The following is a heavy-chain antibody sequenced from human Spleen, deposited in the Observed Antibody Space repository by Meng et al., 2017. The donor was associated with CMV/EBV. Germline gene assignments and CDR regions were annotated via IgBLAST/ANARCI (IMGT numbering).Heavy chain of an antibody. CDR3: ARDFRSTIYGVVVHRQGMDY. CDR2: IRFDGSNT. D-gene: IGHD3-3*01. V-gene: IGHV3-30*02. CDR1: FSTFG. J-gene: IGHJ4*02. Sequence: FSTFGMHWVRQAPGKGPEWIAFIRFDGSNTYYAESMKDRFTISRDNSKNTLFLQMNSLRAEDTAVYYCARDFRSTIYGVVVHRQGMDYWGQGTLVTVSS.